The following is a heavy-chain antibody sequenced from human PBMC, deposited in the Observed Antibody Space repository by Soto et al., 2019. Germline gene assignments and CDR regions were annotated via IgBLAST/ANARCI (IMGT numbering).Heavy chain of an antibody. V-gene: IGHV3-30-3*01. CDR1: GFTFSSYA. J-gene: IGHJ5*02. CDR3: ARGISARPGWFDP. Sequence: QVQLVESGGGVVQPGRALRLSCAASGFTFSSYAMHWVRQAPGKGLEWVAVISNDGSNKHYADSVKGRFTISRDNAKNTVSLQMNSLRPEDTAVYYCARGISARPGWFDPWGQGTLVTVSS. D-gene: IGHD6-6*01. CDR2: ISNDGSNK.